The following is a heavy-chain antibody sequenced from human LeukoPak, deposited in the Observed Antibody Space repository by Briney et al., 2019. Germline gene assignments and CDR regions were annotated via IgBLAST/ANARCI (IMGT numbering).Heavy chain of an antibody. J-gene: IGHJ4*02. CDR1: GGSMSSYY. D-gene: IGHD2-8*01. Sequence: SETLSLTCSVSGGSMSSYYWSWIRQPPGKGLEWIGYMYYGGSTKYNPSLKSRVTISLDTSKNQFTLKLSSVTAADTAVYYCARDTGTRGFDYWGQGTLVTVSS. CDR3: ARDTGTRGFDY. CDR2: MYYGGST. V-gene: IGHV4-59*01.